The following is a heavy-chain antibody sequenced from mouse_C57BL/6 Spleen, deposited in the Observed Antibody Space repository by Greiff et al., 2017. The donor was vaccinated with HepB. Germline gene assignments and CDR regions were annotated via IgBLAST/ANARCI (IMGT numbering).Heavy chain of an antibody. CDR3: VRDWGEGYYYAMDY. Sequence: EVMLVESGGGLVQPKGSLKLSCAASGFTFNTYAMHWVRQAPGKGLEWVARIRSKSSNYATYYADSVKDRFTISRDDSQSMLYLQMNNLKTEDTAMYYCVRDWGEGYYYAMDYWGQGTSVTVSS. D-gene: IGHD4-1*01. CDR2: IRSKSSNYAT. V-gene: IGHV10-3*01. CDR1: GFTFNTYA. J-gene: IGHJ4*01.